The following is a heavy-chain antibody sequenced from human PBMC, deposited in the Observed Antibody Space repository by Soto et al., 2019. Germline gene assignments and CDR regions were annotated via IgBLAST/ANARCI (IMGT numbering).Heavy chain of an antibody. CDR3: ARDTHYYDSNYSGMDV. CDR1: GYTFTGYY. V-gene: IGHV1-2*04. CDR2: INPNSGGT. Sequence: ASVKVSCKASGYTFTGYYMHWVRQAPGQGLEWMGWINPNSGGTNYAQKFQGWVTMTRDTSISTAYMELSRLRSDDTAVYYCARDTHYYDSNYSGMDVWGQGTTVTVSS. D-gene: IGHD3-22*01. J-gene: IGHJ6*02.